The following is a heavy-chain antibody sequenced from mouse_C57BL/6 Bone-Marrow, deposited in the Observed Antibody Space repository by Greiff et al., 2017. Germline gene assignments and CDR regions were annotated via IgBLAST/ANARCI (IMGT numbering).Heavy chain of an antibody. D-gene: IGHD1-1*01. Sequence: VQVVESGPGLVQPSQSLSITCTVSGFSLTSYGVHWVRQSPGKGLEWLGVIWRGGSTDYNAAFMSRLSITKDNSKSQVFFKMNSLQADDTAIYYCAKRVYYGSSYAMDYWGQGTSVTVSS. CDR3: AKRVYYGSSYAMDY. J-gene: IGHJ4*01. CDR1: GFSLTSYG. V-gene: IGHV2-5*01. CDR2: IWRGGST.